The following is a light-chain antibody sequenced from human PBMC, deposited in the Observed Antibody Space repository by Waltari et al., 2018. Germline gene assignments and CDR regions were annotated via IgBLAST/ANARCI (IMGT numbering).Light chain of an antibody. J-gene: IGKJ5*01. CDR2: DAS. CDR1: QSVGSS. V-gene: IGKV3-11*01. CDR3: QQRSNWPPIT. Sequence: EIVLTQSPVTLSLAPGERATLSCWASQSVGSSLAWYQQKPGQAPRPLRYDASNMATGVPARFNGSGSGTDFTLTIISLQSEDSAVYYCQQRSNWPPITFGQGTRLEIK.